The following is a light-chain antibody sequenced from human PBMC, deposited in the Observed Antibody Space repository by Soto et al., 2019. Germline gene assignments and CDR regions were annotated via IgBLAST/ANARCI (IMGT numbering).Light chain of an antibody. CDR3: SSNTSSSSYV. CDR1: SSDVGGYNY. J-gene: IGLJ1*01. Sequence: HSALTQPASVSGSPGQSITISCTGTSSDVGGYNYVSWYQQHPGKAPKLMIYDVSNRPSGVSNRFSGSKSGNTASLTISGLQAEDEADYYCSSNTSSSSYVFGTGTKLTVL. CDR2: DVS. V-gene: IGLV2-14*01.